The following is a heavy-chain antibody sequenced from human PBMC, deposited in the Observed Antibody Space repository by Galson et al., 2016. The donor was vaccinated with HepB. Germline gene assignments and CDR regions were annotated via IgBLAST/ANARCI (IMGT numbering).Heavy chain of an antibody. CDR2: LSWNSVGK. D-gene: IGHD2-21*01. CDR1: GFPFDDYA. V-gene: IGHV3-9*01. CDR3: AKGRGSQVPYSLDA. J-gene: IGHJ6*02. Sequence: SLRLSCAASGFPFDDYAMHWVRLVPGKGLEWVSGLSWNSVGKEYADSVKGRFTISRDNRKNSLSLQMDGLRPEDTAFYFCAKGRGSQVPYSLDAWGQGTTVIVSS.